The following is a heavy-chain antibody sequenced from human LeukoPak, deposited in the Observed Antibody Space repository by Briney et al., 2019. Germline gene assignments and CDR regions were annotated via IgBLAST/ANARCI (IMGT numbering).Heavy chain of an antibody. CDR1: GGSISTNNW. CDR2: IYHSGST. V-gene: IGHV4-4*02. Sequence: SGTLSLTCAVSGGSISTNNWWSWVRQPPGKGLEWIGEIYHSGSTNYNPSLKSPVTISVDKSKNQFSLKLSSVTAADTAVYYCARKGTTTVTALDYWGQGTLVTVSS. CDR3: ARKGTTTVTALDY. J-gene: IGHJ4*02. D-gene: IGHD4-17*01.